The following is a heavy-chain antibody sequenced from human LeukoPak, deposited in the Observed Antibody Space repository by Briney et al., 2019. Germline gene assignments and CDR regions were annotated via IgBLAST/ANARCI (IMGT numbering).Heavy chain of an antibody. J-gene: IGHJ4*02. D-gene: IGHD3-16*01. CDR1: GFRFSTYA. V-gene: IGHV3-30*02. Sequence: AGGSLRLSCAASGFRFSTYAMHWVRQAPGKGLEWVAFIRYDGSNKYYADSVKGRFTISRDNSKNTLYLQTNSLRAEDTAVYYCAKDRTLFDLGASYYLDYWGQGTLVTVSS. CDR2: IRYDGSNK. CDR3: AKDRTLFDLGASYYLDY.